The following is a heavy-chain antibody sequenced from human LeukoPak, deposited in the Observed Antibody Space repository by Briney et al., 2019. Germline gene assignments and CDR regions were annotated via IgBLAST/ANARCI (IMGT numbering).Heavy chain of an antibody. CDR3: ARDRLRYFVDY. J-gene: IGHJ4*02. CDR1: GSTFSSYW. V-gene: IGHV3-7*01. D-gene: IGHD1-1*01. CDR2: IKQDVREK. Sequence: PRRCLRPSCAASGSTFSSYWISWVRHAEGGGRGWVANIKQDVREKYYVDYMKDRFNISRDNAKNSLYLQMNSLRAEDTAVYYCARDRLRYFVDYWGQGTLVTVSS.